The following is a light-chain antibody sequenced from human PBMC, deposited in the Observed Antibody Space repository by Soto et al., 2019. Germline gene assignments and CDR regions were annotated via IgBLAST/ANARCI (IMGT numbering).Light chain of an antibody. Sequence: QSALTQPASVSGSPGQSITISCTGTSSDVGGYNFVSWYQQHPGKAPKLIIYEVSNRPSGVSHRFSGSKSGDTASLTISGLQAEDEADYYCGSHAGNSNLVFGGGTKLTVL. CDR1: SSDVGGYNF. J-gene: IGLJ3*02. CDR2: EVS. CDR3: GSHAGNSNLV. V-gene: IGLV2-14*01.